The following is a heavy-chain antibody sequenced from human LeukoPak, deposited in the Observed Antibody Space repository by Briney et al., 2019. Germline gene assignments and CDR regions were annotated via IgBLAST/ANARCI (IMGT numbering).Heavy chain of an antibody. CDR2: VKEDGSQK. V-gene: IGHV3-7*02. Sequence: GGSLRLFCAASGFAFSTVWMSWVRQAPVKGLEWVANVKEDGSQKYYMDHVKGRFTISKDNANNQLYLQMNSLRADYSALCYCACDASGLDYWGQGTLVTVSS. CDR1: GFAFSTVW. J-gene: IGHJ4*02. D-gene: IGHD2-2*01. CDR3: ACDASGLDY.